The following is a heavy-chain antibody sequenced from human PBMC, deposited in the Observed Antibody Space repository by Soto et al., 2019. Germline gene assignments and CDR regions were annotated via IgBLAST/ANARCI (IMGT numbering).Heavy chain of an antibody. CDR3: ASHGGNFYYFDY. D-gene: IGHD2-21*02. V-gene: IGHV4-39*01. Sequence: QLQLQESGPGLVKPSETLSLTCTVSGGSISSSSYYWGWIRQPPGKGLEWIGSIYYSGSTYYNPSLNSRATITVDTPKNQFSLKLSSVTAADTAVYYCASHGGNFYYFDYWGQGTLVTVSS. CDR1: GGSISSSSYY. CDR2: IYYSGST. J-gene: IGHJ4*02.